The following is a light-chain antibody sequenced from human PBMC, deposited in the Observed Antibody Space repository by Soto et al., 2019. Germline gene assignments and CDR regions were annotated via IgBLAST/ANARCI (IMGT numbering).Light chain of an antibody. CDR1: QSVRSY. Sequence: EIVLTQSPATLSLSPGERATLSCRASQSVRSYLAWYQQKPSQAPRLLIYDASTFATGIQARVSSRESATDVTLSISSLETEAFAVYSCQQRSNCPSITFGQGKRLEIK. CDR3: QQRSNCPSIT. J-gene: IGKJ5*01. CDR2: DAS. V-gene: IGKV3-11*01.